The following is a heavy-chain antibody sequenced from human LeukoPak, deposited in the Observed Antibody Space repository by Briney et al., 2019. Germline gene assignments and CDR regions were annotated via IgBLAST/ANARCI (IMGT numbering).Heavy chain of an antibody. CDR1: GFTFDEYG. D-gene: IGHD6-19*01. CDR3: ARDRQWLEFDP. Sequence: GGSLRLSCAASGFTFDEYGMSWVRQAPGKGLEWVSGVNWNGGSTGYAESVKGRFTISRDNAKNSMYLQMNSLRAEDTALYYCARDRQWLEFDPWGQGTLVTVSS. CDR2: VNWNGGST. J-gene: IGHJ5*02. V-gene: IGHV3-20*04.